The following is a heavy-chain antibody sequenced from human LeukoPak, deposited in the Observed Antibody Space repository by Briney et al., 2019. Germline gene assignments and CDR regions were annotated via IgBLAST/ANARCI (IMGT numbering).Heavy chain of an antibody. V-gene: IGHV4-39*07. J-gene: IGHJ4*02. D-gene: IGHD1-26*01. CDR2: IYYSGST. CDR1: GGSISSSSYY. Sequence: SETLSLTCTVPGGSISSSSYYWGWIRQPPGKGLEWIGSIYYSGSTYYNPSLKSRVTISVDTSKNQFSLKLSSVTAADTAVYYCAREYSGSYLDYWGQGTLVTVSS. CDR3: AREYSGSYLDY.